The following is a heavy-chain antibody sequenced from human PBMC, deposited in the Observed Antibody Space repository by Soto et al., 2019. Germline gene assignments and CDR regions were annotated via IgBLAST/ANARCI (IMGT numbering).Heavy chain of an antibody. Sequence: ESGGGLVKPGGSLRLSCAASGFTFSDYYMSWIRQAPGKGLEWVSYISSSGSTIYYADSVKGRFTISRDNAKNSLYLQMNSLRAEDTAVYYCARDLGYCSGGSCSREGIFDYWGQGTLVTVSS. J-gene: IGHJ4*02. D-gene: IGHD2-15*01. CDR3: ARDLGYCSGGSCSREGIFDY. CDR2: ISSSGSTI. CDR1: GFTFSDYY. V-gene: IGHV3-11*01.